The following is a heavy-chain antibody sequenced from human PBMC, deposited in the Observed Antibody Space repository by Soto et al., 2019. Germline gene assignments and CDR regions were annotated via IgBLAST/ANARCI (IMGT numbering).Heavy chain of an antibody. CDR1: GGSISSGDYY. V-gene: IGHV4-61*08. J-gene: IGHJ4*02. D-gene: IGHD3-22*01. Sequence: SLTCTVSGGSISSGDYYWSWIRQPPGKGLEWIGYIYYSGSTNYNPSLKSRVTISVDTSKNQFSLKLSSVTAADTAVYYCATQGDSSGYSDYFDYWGQGTLVTVSS. CDR2: IYYSGST. CDR3: ATQGDSSGYSDYFDY.